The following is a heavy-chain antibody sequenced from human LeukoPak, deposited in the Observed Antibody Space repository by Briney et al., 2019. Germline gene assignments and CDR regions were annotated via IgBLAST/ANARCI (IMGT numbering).Heavy chain of an antibody. D-gene: IGHD2-2*01. CDR1: GFTFNNYA. J-gene: IGHJ6*02. CDR3: ARDRREGFDCSSTSCPYYYSGMDV. CDR2: ISGSGGST. V-gene: IGHV3-23*01. Sequence: GGSLRLPCAASGFTFNNYAMNWVRQAPGKGLEWVSGISGSGGSTYYADSVKGRFTISRDNSKNSLYLQMSSLRAEDTAVYYCARDRREGFDCSSTSCPYYYSGMDVWGQGTTVTVSS.